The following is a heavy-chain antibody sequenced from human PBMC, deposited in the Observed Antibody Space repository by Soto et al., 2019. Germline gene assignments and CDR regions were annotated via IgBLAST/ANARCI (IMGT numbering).Heavy chain of an antibody. Sequence: QVQLVQSGAEVKKPGSSVKVSCKASGGTFSSYAISWVRQAPGQGLEWMGGIIPIFGTANYAQKFQGRVTITADESTSTAQMEPSSLRSEDRVVYYCARDPHYDSSGSQPSWGQGTLVTVSS. CDR2: IIPIFGTA. CDR3: ARDPHYDSSGSQPS. D-gene: IGHD3-22*01. J-gene: IGHJ5*02. CDR1: GGTFSSYA. V-gene: IGHV1-69*01.